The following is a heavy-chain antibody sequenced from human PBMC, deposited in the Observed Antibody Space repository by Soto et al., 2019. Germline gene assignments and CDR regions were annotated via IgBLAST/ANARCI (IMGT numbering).Heavy chain of an antibody. J-gene: IGHJ6*02. CDR3: ARDERYGGNSPHYYYGMDV. CDR1: GFSFSDYY. CDR2: IDFRSNSI. V-gene: IGHV3-11*01. D-gene: IGHD2-21*02. Sequence: SGGSLRLSCAASGFSFSDYYMSWIRQAPGKGLEWVSYIDFRSNSIYYADSVKGRFTISRDNAKNSLYLQMNSLRAEDTAVYYCARDERYGGNSPHYYYGMDVWGQGTTVTVSS.